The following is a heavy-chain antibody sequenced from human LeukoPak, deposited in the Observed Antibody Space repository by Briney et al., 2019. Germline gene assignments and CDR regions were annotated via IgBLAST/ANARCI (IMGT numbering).Heavy chain of an antibody. V-gene: IGHV3-21*01. CDR3: ARDPPSFQR. CDR2: ISSSSSYI. Sequence: GALRLSCTASGFTFGDDAMSWVRQAPGKGLEWVSSISSSSSYIYYADSVKGRFTISRDNAKNSLYLQMNSLRAEDTAVYYCARDPPSFQRWGQGTLVTVSS. J-gene: IGHJ1*01. CDR1: GFTFGDDA.